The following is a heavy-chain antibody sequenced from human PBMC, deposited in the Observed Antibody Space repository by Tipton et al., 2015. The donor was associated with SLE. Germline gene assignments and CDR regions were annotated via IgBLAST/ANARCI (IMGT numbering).Heavy chain of an antibody. CDR3: ARQLTSGYYYEFGY. Sequence: TLSLTCTVSGASIGSHHWTWIRQPDGKGLEWIGRIYSSGSPNYNPSLKSRVTISVDTSKNQYSLRLTSVTAADTAVYYCARQLTSGYYYEFGYWGQGMLVTVSS. CDR1: GASIGSHH. J-gene: IGHJ4*02. D-gene: IGHD3-22*01. V-gene: IGHV4-4*07. CDR2: IYSSGSP.